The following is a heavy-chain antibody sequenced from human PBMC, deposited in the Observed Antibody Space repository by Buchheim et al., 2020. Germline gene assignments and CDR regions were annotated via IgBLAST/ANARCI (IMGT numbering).Heavy chain of an antibody. D-gene: IGHD1-26*01. CDR1: GFTFSSYG. CDR2: ISYDGSNK. CDR3: AKDPQWELEYYFDY. J-gene: IGHJ4*02. Sequence: QVQLVESGGGVVQPGRSLRLSCAASGFTFSSYGMHWVRQAPGKGLEWVAVISYDGSNKYYADSVKGRFTISRANSKNTLYLQMNSLRAEDTAVYYCAKDPQWELEYYFDYWGQGTL. V-gene: IGHV3-30*18.